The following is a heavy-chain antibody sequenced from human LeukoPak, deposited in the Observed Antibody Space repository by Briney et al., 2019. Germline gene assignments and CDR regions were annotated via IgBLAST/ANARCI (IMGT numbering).Heavy chain of an antibody. Sequence: GESLKISCKGSGYSFTSYWIGWVRQMPGKGLEWMGIIYPGDSDTRHSPSFQGQVTISADKSISTAYLQWSSLKASDTAMYYCARHASCSGGSCYSLDYWGQGTLVTVSS. CDR2: IYPGDSDT. CDR3: ARHASCSGGSCYSLDY. D-gene: IGHD2-15*01. J-gene: IGHJ4*02. CDR1: GYSFTSYW. V-gene: IGHV5-51*01.